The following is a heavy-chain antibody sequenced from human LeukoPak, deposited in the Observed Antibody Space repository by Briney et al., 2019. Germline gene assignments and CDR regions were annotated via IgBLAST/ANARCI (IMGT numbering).Heavy chain of an antibody. V-gene: IGHV4-34*01. J-gene: IGHJ5*02. CDR2: INHSGST. CDR3: ARGSGAYCGGDCYSSWFDP. D-gene: IGHD2-21*02. CDR1: GGSFSGYY. Sequence: PSETLSLTCAVYGGSFSGYYWSWIRQPPGKGLEWIGEINHSGSTNYNPSLKSRVTISVDTSKNQFSLKLNSVTAADPAVYYCARGSGAYCGGDCYSSWFDPWGQGTLVTVSS.